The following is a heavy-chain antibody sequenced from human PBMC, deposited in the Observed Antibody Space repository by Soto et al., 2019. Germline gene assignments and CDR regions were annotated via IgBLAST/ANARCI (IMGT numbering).Heavy chain of an antibody. CDR3: ARGPLVVLNYFPS. V-gene: IGHV1-69*02. Sequence: QVQLVQSGPEVKKPGSSVKVSCKASGGTFRNYPINWVRQAPGQGLEWMGSIFPLTDIPDYAQNFQARLTISAERSTSTAYMELNSLTSDDTAMYFCARGPLVVLNYFPSWGQGTLVTVSS. CDR1: GGTFRNYP. CDR2: IFPLTDIP. J-gene: IGHJ4*02.